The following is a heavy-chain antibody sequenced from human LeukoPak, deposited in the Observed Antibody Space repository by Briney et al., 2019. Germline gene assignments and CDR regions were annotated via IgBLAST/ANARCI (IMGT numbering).Heavy chain of an antibody. CDR1: GGSISSYY. V-gene: IGHV4-59*12. D-gene: IGHD2-2*01. Sequence: PSETLSLTCTVSGGSISSYYWSWIRQPPGKGLEWIGYIYYSGSTNYNPSLKSRVTISVDTSKNQFSLKLSSVTAADTAVYYCARLDSNQLLRIDYWGQGTLVTVSS. J-gene: IGHJ4*02. CDR3: ARLDSNQLLRIDY. CDR2: IYYSGST.